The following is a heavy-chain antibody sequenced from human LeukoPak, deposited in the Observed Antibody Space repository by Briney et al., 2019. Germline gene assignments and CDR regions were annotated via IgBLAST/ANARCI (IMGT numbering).Heavy chain of an antibody. CDR3: ARGAAYCGGDCRKPFDY. CDR1: GGAFSSYA. V-gene: IGHV1-69*05. D-gene: IGHD2-21*02. J-gene: IGHJ4*02. CDR2: IIPIFGTA. Sequence: GSSVKVSCKASGGAFSSYAISWVRQAPGQGLEWMGRIIPIFGTANYAQKFQGRVTITTDESTGTAYMELSSLRSEDTAVYYCARGAAYCGGDCRKPFDYWGQGTLVTVSS.